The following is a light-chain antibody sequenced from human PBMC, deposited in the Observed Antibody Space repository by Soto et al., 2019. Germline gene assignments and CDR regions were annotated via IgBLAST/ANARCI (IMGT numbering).Light chain of an antibody. CDR1: QSVSSEK. CDR3: QQYGSSLRT. Sequence: EIVLTQSPGTLSLSPGERASLSCRASQSVSSEKLAWYQQKPGQAPRLLIFGASGRATGIPERFSGSGSGTDFSLTISRLEPEDSVVYYCQQYGSSLRTFGGGTKVDIK. V-gene: IGKV3-20*01. J-gene: IGKJ4*01. CDR2: GAS.